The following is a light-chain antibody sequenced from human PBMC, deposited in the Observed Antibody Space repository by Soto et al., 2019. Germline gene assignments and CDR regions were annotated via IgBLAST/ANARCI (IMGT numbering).Light chain of an antibody. Sequence: QLVLTQPASVSGSPGQSITISCTGTSSDVGGYNYVSWYQQHPGKAPKLMIYDVSNRPSGVSNRFSGSKSGNTASLTISGLQAEDEADYYCSSYTSSSTVHVVFGGGTKLTVL. CDR2: DVS. CDR1: SSDVGGYNY. J-gene: IGLJ2*01. V-gene: IGLV2-14*01. CDR3: SSYTSSSTVHVV.